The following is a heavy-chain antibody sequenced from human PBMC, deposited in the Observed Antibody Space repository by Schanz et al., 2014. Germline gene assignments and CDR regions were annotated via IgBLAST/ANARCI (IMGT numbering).Heavy chain of an antibody. V-gene: IGHV1-69*02. Sequence: QLQLVQSGAEVKKPGSSVKVSCKLSGGTFSSYTISWMRQAPGQGLEWMGMINPSGGSTTYAQKFQGRVSITADTSTNTAYMELTSLRFDDTALYYCARGTMPGTFDIWGQGTMVTVSS. J-gene: IGHJ3*02. CDR3: ARGTMPGTFDI. CDR1: GGTFSSYT. D-gene: IGHD2-2*01. CDR2: INPSGGST.